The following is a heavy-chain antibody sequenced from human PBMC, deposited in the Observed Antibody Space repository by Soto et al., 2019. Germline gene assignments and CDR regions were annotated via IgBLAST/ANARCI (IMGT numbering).Heavy chain of an antibody. D-gene: IGHD6-13*01. Sequence: EVHLLESGGVLVQPGESLRLSCETSGFTFSSCVMTWVRQPPGKRLEWVSVITTNGHTDYADSVKGRFTISRDNSKNTVYLQMNGLRAEDTAVYYCAKGLLNGRWYAADWGQGTLVTVSS. CDR3: AKGLLNGRWYAAD. CDR2: ITTNGHT. CDR1: GFTFSSCV. J-gene: IGHJ4*02. V-gene: IGHV3-23*01.